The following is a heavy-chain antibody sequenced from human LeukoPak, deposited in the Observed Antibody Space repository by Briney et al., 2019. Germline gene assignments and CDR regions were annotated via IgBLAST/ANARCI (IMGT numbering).Heavy chain of an antibody. CDR1: GLTFSDYS. V-gene: IGHV4-34*01. Sequence: PGGSLRLSCVASGLTFSDYSINWVRRAPGKGLEWIGEINHSGSTNYNPSLKSRVTISVDTSKNQFSLKLSSVTAADTAVYYCARGRGVVVVAAWVFDYWGQGTLVTVSS. D-gene: IGHD2-15*01. CDR3: ARGRGVVVVAAWVFDY. J-gene: IGHJ4*02. CDR2: INHSGST.